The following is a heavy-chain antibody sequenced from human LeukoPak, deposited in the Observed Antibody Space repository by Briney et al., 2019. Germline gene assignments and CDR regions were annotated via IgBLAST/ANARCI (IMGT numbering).Heavy chain of an antibody. V-gene: IGHV3-7*03. CDR3: ASWGSVAGQRALDY. D-gene: IGHD6-19*01. CDR1: GFTFSRDW. CDR2: LIQDGREK. J-gene: IGHJ4*02. Sequence: PGASLRLSSAASGFTFSRDWMTWVRQAPGKGMEWVATLIQDGREKHYVDSVKGRFTISRDNAKNSVYLEMNSLRAEDTAVYFCASWGSVAGQRALDYWGQGTLVTVSS.